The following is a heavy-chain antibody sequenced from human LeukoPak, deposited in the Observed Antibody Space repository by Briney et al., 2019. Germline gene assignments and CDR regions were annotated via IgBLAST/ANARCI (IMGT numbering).Heavy chain of an antibody. J-gene: IGHJ4*02. CDR1: GYTFTSYG. V-gene: IGHV1-18*01. CDR3: ARDWASRYDSSGYIDY. D-gene: IGHD3-22*01. Sequence: ASVKVSCKASGYTFTSYGISWVRQAPGQGLERMGWISAYNGNTNYAQKLQGRVTMTTDTSTSTAYMELRSLRSDDTAVYYCARDWASRYDSSGYIDYWGQGTLVTVSS. CDR2: ISAYNGNT.